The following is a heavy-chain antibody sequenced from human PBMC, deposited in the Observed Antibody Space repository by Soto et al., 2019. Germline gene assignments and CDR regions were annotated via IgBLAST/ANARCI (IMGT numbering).Heavy chain of an antibody. Sequence: SETLSLTCTVSGDTITSFSWNWLRQSAGKGLEWIGRISTTGNTHYNPSLESRVTMSLDTSKNQFSLNLTSVTAADTAVYYCEGESGENWSYEAYWGQGTLVTVSS. CDR3: EGESGENWSYEAY. J-gene: IGHJ4*02. D-gene: IGHD1-7*01. CDR2: ISTTGNT. CDR1: GDTITSFS. V-gene: IGHV4-4*07.